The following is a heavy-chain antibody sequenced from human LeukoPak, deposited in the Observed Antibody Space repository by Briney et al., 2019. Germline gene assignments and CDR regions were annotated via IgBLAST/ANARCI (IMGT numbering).Heavy chain of an antibody. J-gene: IGHJ3*01. CDR1: GFTFSSYG. CDR2: IRYDGSNK. CDR3: AKEDLGHYDILTGSPLG. Sequence: PGGSLRLSCAASGFTFSSYGMHWVRQAPGKGLEGVAFIRYDGSNKYYADSVKGRFTIYRDNSKNTLYLQMNSLRAEDTAVYYCAKEDLGHYDILTGSPLGWGQGTMVTVSS. V-gene: IGHV3-30*02. D-gene: IGHD3-9*01.